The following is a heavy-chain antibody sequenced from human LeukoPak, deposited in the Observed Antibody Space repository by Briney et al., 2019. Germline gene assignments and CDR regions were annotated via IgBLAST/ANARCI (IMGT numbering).Heavy chain of an antibody. CDR2: ITGSGDTA. D-gene: IGHD3-9*01. CDR1: GFIFRNYA. Sequence: GASLRLSCAASGFIFRNYAMSWVRQAPGKGLEWVSAITGSGDTAYYADSVKGRFTISRDNSKNTLYVEMNTLRAEDTAVYYCAKWGDYDILTGYYVSDFWGQGTLVTVSS. J-gene: IGHJ4*02. V-gene: IGHV3-23*01. CDR3: AKWGDYDILTGYYVSDF.